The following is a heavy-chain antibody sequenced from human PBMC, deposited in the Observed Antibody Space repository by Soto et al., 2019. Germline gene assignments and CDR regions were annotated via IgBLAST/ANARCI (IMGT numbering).Heavy chain of an antibody. J-gene: IGHJ1*01. D-gene: IGHD2-15*01. CDR3: AKGRKCSGGSCYSYFQH. CDR2: ISGSGGST. V-gene: IGHV3-23*01. Sequence: EVQLLESGGGLVQPGGSLRLSCAASGFTFSSYAMSWVRQAPRKGLEWVSAISGSGGSTYYADSVKGRFTISRDNSKNTLYLQRNSLRAEDTAVYYCAKGRKCSGGSCYSYFQHWGQGTLVTVSS. CDR1: GFTFSSYA.